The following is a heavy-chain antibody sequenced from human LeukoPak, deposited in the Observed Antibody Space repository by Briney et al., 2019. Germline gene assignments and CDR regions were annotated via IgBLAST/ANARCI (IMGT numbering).Heavy chain of an antibody. Sequence: SETLSLTCTVSGGSIRSSYYYWGWIRQPPGKGLEWIGSIYDSGSTYYNPSLKSRVTISVDTSKNQFSLKLNSVTAADTAVYYCARRTSMIFFDYWGQGTLVTVSS. CDR1: GGSIRSSYYY. J-gene: IGHJ4*02. V-gene: IGHV4-39*01. CDR3: ARRTSMIFFDY. D-gene: IGHD3-22*01. CDR2: IYDSGST.